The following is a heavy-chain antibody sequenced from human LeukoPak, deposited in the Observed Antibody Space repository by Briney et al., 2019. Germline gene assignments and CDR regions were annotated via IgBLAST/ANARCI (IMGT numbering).Heavy chain of an antibody. V-gene: IGHV1-2*02. CDR3: ATRSYYGVSYYYYYYYMDV. D-gene: IGHD1-26*01. CDR2: INPNSGGT. CDR1: GYTFTNNF. Sequence: ASVKVSCKASGYTFTNNFMHWVRQAPGQGLEWMGWINPNSGGTNYAQKFQGRVTMTRDTSISTAYMELSRLRSDDTAVYYCATRSYYGVSYYYYYYYMDVWGKGTTVTVSS. J-gene: IGHJ6*03.